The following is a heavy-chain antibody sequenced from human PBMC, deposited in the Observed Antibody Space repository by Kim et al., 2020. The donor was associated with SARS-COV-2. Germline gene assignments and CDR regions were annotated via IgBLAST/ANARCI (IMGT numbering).Heavy chain of an antibody. CDR3: ARDGTNYDYIKKGFDP. V-gene: IGHV4-31*03. CDR1: GDSVSSGGYY. J-gene: IGHJ5*02. CDR2: VYNGGRT. D-gene: IGHD3-3*01. Sequence: SETLSLTCTVSGDSVSSGGYYWNWVRQPPGKGLEWIGYVYNGGRTSYNPSLKSRVSISEDTSKNQFSLTLSAVTAADTAVYFCARDGTNYDYIKKGFDPWGQGILIIVSS.